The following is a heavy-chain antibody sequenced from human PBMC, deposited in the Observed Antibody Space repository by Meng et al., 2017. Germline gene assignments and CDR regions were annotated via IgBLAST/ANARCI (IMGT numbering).Heavy chain of an antibody. CDR2: INHSGST. V-gene: IGHV4-34*01. J-gene: IGHJ5*02. D-gene: IGHD5-12*01. CDR3: ARGRSIVATRVAWFDP. Sequence: VQRQQWGAGLLKPSESLSPTWAVYGRSFSGYYWSWIRQPPGKGLEWIGEINHSGSTNYHTSLKSRVTISVDTSKNQFSLKLSSVTAADTAVYYCARGRSIVATRVAWFDPWGQGTLVTVSS. CDR1: GRSFSGYY.